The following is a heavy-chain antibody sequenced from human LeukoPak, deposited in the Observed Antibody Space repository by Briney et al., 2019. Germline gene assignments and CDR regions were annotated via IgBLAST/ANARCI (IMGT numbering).Heavy chain of an antibody. CDR2: INPSGSST. J-gene: IGHJ5*02. Sequence: GASVKVSCKASGYAFTRHYMHWVRQVPGQGLEWMGLINPSGSSTIYAQKFQGRVTMTRDMSTSTDYMELSSLRSEDTAVYYCARDNSVGDYAWWFDPWGQGTLVTVSS. CDR3: ARDNSVGDYAWWFDP. V-gene: IGHV1-46*01. CDR1: GYAFTRHY. D-gene: IGHD1-26*01.